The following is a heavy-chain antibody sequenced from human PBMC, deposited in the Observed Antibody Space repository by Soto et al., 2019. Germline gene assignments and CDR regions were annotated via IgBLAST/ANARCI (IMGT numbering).Heavy chain of an antibody. J-gene: IGHJ6*02. CDR2: ISSSSSTI. CDR1: GFTFSSYS. Sequence: GRSLRLSCAASGFTFSSYSMNWVRQAPGKGLEWVSYISSSSSTIYYADSVKGRFTISRDNTKNSLYLQMNSLRDEDTAVYYCARDIDYDILTGYMAYYYGMDVWGQGTTVTVSS. CDR3: ARDIDYDILTGYMAYYYGMDV. V-gene: IGHV3-48*02. D-gene: IGHD3-9*01.